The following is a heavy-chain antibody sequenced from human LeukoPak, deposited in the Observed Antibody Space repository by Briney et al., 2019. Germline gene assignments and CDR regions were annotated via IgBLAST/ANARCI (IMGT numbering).Heavy chain of an antibody. D-gene: IGHD1-26*01. Sequence: GSLRLSCAASGFTVSSNYMSWVRQAPGKGLEWVSVIYSGGSTYYADSVKGRFTIPRDNSRNTLYLQMNSLRPEDTAVYYCARQSGSYYADWGQGTLVTVSS. J-gene: IGHJ4*02. CDR1: GFTVSSNY. V-gene: IGHV3-66*02. CDR2: IYSGGST. CDR3: ARQSGSYYAD.